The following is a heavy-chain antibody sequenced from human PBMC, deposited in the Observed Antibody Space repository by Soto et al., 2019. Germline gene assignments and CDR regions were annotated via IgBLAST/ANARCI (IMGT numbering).Heavy chain of an antibody. V-gene: IGHV4-59*01. Sequence: QVQLQESGPGLVKPSETLSLTCTVSGGSISGFYWSWIRQPPGKGLEWIGYIYYSGGTNYNASLQSRVSISLDPSKSQVSLRLTSVTAADTAVYYCARGMGTAVEAINYYYYYGMDVWGQGTTVTVTS. CDR3: ARGMGTAVEAINYYYYYGMDV. D-gene: IGHD6-19*01. J-gene: IGHJ6*02. CDR1: GGSISGFY. CDR2: IYYSGGT.